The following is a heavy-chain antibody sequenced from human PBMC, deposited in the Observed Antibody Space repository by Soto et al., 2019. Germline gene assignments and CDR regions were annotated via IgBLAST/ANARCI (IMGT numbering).Heavy chain of an antibody. CDR1: GASIGSGGW. D-gene: IGHD2-8*02. J-gene: IGHJ5*02. CDR3: ARHEGWTGPDQ. V-gene: IGHV4-4*02. Sequence: SETLSLTCAVSGASIGSGGWWSWVRQPPGKGLEWIAEIFHDGNTNYSPSLKSRVTISVDKSQNQFSLNVYSVAAADTAVYYCARHEGWTGPDQWGQGTLVTVSS. CDR2: IFHDGNT.